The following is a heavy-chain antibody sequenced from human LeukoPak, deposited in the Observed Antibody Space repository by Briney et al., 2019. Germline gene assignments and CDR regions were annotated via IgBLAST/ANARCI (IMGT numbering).Heavy chain of an antibody. CDR3: ARQPPGWYEIDY. CDR1: GDSIGTHF. CDR2: IYHTGST. Sequence: SETLSLTCTVSGDSIGTHFWTWIRQPPGKGLEWIGYIYHTGSTNFNSSLRSRVTMSLDTSKKQFSLSLTSVTAADTAVYYCARQPPGWYEIDYWGQGTPVTVSS. J-gene: IGHJ4*02. V-gene: IGHV4-59*08. D-gene: IGHD6-19*01.